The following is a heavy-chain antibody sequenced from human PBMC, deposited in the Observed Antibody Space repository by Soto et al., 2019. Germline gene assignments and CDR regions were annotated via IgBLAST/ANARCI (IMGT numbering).Heavy chain of an antibody. CDR1: GFTFTSYA. CDR3: ARVPPWGNSAGDYYIQHYDS. V-gene: IGHV1-3*01. J-gene: IGHJ4*02. D-gene: IGHD3-10*01. CDR2: INGGSGNT. Sequence: ASVKVSCRSSGFTFTSYAIHWLRQAPGQRPQWMGWINGGSGNTKYSQDFQGRVTFTRDTFATTAYLELSSLRSEDTAVYYCARVPPWGNSAGDYYIQHYDSWGQGTPVTVSS.